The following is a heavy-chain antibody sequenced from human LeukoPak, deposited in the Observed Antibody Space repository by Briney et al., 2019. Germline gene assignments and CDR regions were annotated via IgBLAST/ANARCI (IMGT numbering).Heavy chain of an antibody. CDR2: ISAYNGNT. CDR3: ARDQGTYYDFWSGYYSMGFIPNYGMDV. V-gene: IGHV1-18*01. J-gene: IGHJ6*02. CDR1: GYTFTSYG. D-gene: IGHD3-3*01. Sequence: ASVKVSCKASGYTFTSYGISWVRQAPGQGLEWMGWISAYNGNTNYAQKLQGRVTMTTDTSTSTAYMELRSLRSDDTAVYYCARDQGTYYDFWSGYYSMGFIPNYGMDVWGQGTTVTVSS.